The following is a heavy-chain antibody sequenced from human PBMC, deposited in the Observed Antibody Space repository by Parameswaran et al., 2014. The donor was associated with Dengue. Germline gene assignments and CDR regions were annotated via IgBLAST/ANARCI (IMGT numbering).Heavy chain of an antibody. J-gene: IGHJ6*02. CDR3: ARGILLRGIKYLDE. CDR2: IGVFRGRS. Sequence: GESLKISCAASGFVFSNYDMNWVRQAPGKGLEWLSVIGVFRGRSDYADSVKGRFTISRDQAWQILYLEMSNLRAEDTAVYYCARGILLRGIKYLDEWGQGTTVTVSS. D-gene: IGHD3-10*01. CDR1: GFVFSNYD. V-gene: IGHV3-23*01.